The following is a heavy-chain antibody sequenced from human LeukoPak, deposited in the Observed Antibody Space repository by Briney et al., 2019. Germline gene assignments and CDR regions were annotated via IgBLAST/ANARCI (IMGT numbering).Heavy chain of an antibody. V-gene: IGHV4-39*07. CDR2: VYYPGRT. CDR1: GGSISSSDYY. Sequence: SETLSLTCTVSGGSISSSDYYWGWLRQPPGKGLEWIGNVYYPGRTYFNPSLKSRVTISVDTSKNHFSLKLSSVTAADTAMYYCARITLGGGSFWFDPWGQGILVTVSS. CDR3: ARITLGGGSFWFDP. D-gene: IGHD2-15*01. J-gene: IGHJ5*02.